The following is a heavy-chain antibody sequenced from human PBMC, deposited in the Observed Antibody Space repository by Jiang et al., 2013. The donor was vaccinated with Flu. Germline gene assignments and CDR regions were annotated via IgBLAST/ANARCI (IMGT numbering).Heavy chain of an antibody. CDR1: GFSLSTSGVG. Sequence: KPTQTLTLTCTFSGFSLSTSGVGVGWVRQPPGKALDWLALIYWNDDKRYSPSLRNRLTITTDTSKNQVVLTMTNMDPVDTATYYCAHWEDYSNWFDPWGQGTLVTVSS. J-gene: IGHJ5*02. D-gene: IGHD1-26*01. V-gene: IGHV2-5*01. CDR2: IYWNDDK. CDR3: AHWEDYSNWFDP.